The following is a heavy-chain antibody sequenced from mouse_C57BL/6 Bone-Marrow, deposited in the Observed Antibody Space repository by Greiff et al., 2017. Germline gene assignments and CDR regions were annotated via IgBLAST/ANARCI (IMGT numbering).Heavy chain of an antibody. D-gene: IGHD6-1*01. CDR3: SRPSSAGYSY. CDR2: IYWGDDK. Sequence: QVTLKVSGPGILQSSQTLCLTCSFSGFSLSTSGMGVSWLRQPSGKGLEWLAHIYWGDDKRCNPSLKCRLTMSNDTSRNQVFLKITSVDTADTATYICSRPSSAGYSYWGQGTLGTVSA. V-gene: IGHV8-12*01. J-gene: IGHJ3*01. CDR1: GFSLSTSGMG.